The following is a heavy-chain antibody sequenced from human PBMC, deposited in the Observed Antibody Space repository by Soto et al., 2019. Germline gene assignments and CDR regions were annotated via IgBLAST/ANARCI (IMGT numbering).Heavy chain of an antibody. V-gene: IGHV3-23*01. CDR2: ISGSGGST. CDR3: AKFRGMGAYYDFWSGPHYFDY. Sequence: GGSLGLSCAASGFTFSSYAMSWVRQAPGKGLEWVSAISGSGGSTYYADSVKGRFTISRDNSKNTLYLQMNSLRAEDTAVYYCAKFRGMGAYYDFWSGPHYFDYWGQGTLVTVSS. J-gene: IGHJ4*02. CDR1: GFTFSSYA. D-gene: IGHD3-3*01.